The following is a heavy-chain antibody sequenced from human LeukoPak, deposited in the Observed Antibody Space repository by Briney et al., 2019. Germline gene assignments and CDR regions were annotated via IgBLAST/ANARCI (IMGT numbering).Heavy chain of an antibody. CDR2: INPSGGST. J-gene: IGHJ5*02. D-gene: IGHD3-10*01. Sequence: ASVKVSCKASGYTFTSYYMHWVRQAPGQGLEWMGIINPSGGSTSYAQKFQGRVTMTRNTSISTAYMELSSLRSEDTAVYYCASYGSRRYNWFDPWGQGTLVTVSS. CDR1: GYTFTSYY. V-gene: IGHV1-46*03. CDR3: ASYGSRRYNWFDP.